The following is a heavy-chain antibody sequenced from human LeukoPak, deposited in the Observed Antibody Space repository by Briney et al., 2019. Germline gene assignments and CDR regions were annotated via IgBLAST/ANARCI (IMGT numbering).Heavy chain of an antibody. CDR2: IYYSGNS. J-gene: IGHJ2*01. Sequence: KPSETLSLTCTVSGGSISSDHYYWGWIRQPPGKGLEWIGSIYYSGNSYYNPSLKSRVTMSVDTSKNQFSLKVSSVTAADTAVYYCAGPAGTYWYFDLWGRGTLVTVSS. CDR1: GGSISSDHYY. V-gene: IGHV4-39*07. D-gene: IGHD1-26*01. CDR3: AGPAGTYWYFDL.